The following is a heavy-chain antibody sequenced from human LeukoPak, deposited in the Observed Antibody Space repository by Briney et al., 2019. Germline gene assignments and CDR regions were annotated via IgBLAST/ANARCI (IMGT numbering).Heavy chain of an antibody. D-gene: IGHD3-10*01. Sequence: GGSLRLSCAASGFTFSSYAMSWVRQAPGKGLEWVSAISGSGGSTYYADSVKGRFTISRDNSKNALYLQMNSLRAEDTAVYYCAKGTGSGRGNDAFDIWGQGTMVTVSS. CDR3: AKGTGSGRGNDAFDI. J-gene: IGHJ3*02. CDR2: ISGSGGST. V-gene: IGHV3-23*01. CDR1: GFTFSSYA.